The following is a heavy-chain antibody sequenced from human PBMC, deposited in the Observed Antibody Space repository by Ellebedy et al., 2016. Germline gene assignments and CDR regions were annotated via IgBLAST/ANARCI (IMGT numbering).Heavy chain of an antibody. CDR1: GFTFDDYT. Sequence: GGSLRLSXAASGFTFDDYTMYWVRQAPGKGLEWVSLISWDGGSTYYADSVKGRFTISRDNSKNSLYLQMNSLRTEDTAFYYCASPLQLERRSNLRYFDWCLAYWGQGTLVTVSS. V-gene: IGHV3-43*01. D-gene: IGHD3-9*01. J-gene: IGHJ4*02. CDR3: ASPLQLERRSNLRYFDWCLAY. CDR2: ISWDGGST.